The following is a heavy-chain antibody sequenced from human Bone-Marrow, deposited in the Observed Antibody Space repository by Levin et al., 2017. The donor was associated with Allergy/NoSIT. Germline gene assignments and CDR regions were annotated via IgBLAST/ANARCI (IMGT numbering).Heavy chain of an antibody. CDR3: ARNNDYVWGSYRRVSDDFDI. CDR2: MYYSGSA. V-gene: IGHV4-39*01. J-gene: IGHJ3*02. D-gene: IGHD3-16*02. CDR1: GDSVSSCCYY. Sequence: GSLRLSCTVSGDSVSSCCYYWGWIRQSPGKGLEWIGSMYYSGSARYNPSLDSRVTISGDTSRNQISLNLTSVTAADTAVYYCARNNDYVWGSYRRVSDDFDIWGQGTMVTVSS.